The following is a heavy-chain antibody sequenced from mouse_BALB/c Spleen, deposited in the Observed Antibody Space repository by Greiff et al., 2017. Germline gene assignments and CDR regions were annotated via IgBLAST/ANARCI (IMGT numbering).Heavy chain of an antibody. V-gene: IGHV1-9*01. Sequence: QVQLQQSGAELMKPGASVKISCKATGYTFSSYWIEWVKQRPGHGLEWIGEILPGSGSTNYNEKFKGKATFTADTSSNTAYMQLSSLTSEDSAVYYCARRDGNYYYFDYWGQGTTLTVSS. CDR1: GYTFSSYW. J-gene: IGHJ2*01. D-gene: IGHD2-1*01. CDR3: ARRDGNYYYFDY. CDR2: ILPGSGST.